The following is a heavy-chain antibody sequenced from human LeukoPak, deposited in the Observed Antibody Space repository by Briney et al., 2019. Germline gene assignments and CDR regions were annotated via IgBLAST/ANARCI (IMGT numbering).Heavy chain of an antibody. V-gene: IGHV4-38-2*02. CDR1: GYSISIAFY. J-gene: IGHJ2*01. CDR3: ARGFDYYDSSGYLSNWYFDL. CDR2: ISHSGST. Sequence: SETLSLTCTVSGYSISIAFYWGWIRQPPGKGLEWIGSISHSGSTYYNPSLTSRVPISVDTSKNQFYLKLSSVTAADTAVYYCARGFDYYDSSGYLSNWYFDLWGRGTLVTVSS. D-gene: IGHD3-22*01.